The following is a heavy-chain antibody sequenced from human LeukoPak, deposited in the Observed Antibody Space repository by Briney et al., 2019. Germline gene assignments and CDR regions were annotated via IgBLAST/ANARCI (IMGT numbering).Heavy chain of an antibody. V-gene: IGHV5-10-1*01. Sequence: GESLKISCKGSGYSFTSYWISWVRQMPGKGLEWMGRIDPSDSYTNYSPSFQGHVTISAGKSISTAYLRWSSLKASDTAMYYCARRGYNCSSTSCYSSGAFGIWGQGTMVTVSS. CDR3: ARRGYNCSSTSCYSSGAFGI. J-gene: IGHJ3*02. CDR1: GYSFTSYW. D-gene: IGHD2-2*01. CDR2: IDPSDSYT.